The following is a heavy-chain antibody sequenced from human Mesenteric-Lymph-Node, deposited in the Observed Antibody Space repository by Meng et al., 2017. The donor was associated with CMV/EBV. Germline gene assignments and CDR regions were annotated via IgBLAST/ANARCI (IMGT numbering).Heavy chain of an antibody. CDR1: GYSFTAYH. CDR2: IYGDTGDT. Sequence: ASVKVSCKTSGYSFTAYHIHWVRQAPGHGLEWVGWIYGDTGDTNYAQRFQGRLTLTRDTSIRTVYMELSGLTSDDTAMYYCARERGEWFIPSYGMDVWGQGTTVTVSS. CDR3: ARERGEWFIPSYGMDV. D-gene: IGHD3-3*01. J-gene: IGHJ6*02. V-gene: IGHV1-2*02.